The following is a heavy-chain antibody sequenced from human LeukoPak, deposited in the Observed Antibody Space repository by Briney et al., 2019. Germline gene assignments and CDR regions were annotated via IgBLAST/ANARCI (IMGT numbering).Heavy chain of an antibody. CDR1: GFTFSSYG. J-gene: IGHJ4*02. Sequence: GGSLRLSCAASGFTFSSYGMHWVRLAPGKGLEWVAVIWYDGSNKYYADSVKGRFTISRDNSKNTLYLQMNSLRAEDTAVYYCARDCYYGSGSCLDYWGQGTLVTVSS. V-gene: IGHV3-33*01. D-gene: IGHD3-10*01. CDR2: IWYDGSNK. CDR3: ARDCYYGSGSCLDY.